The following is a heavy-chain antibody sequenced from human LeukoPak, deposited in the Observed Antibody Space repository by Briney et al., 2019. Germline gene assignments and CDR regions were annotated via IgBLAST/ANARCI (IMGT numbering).Heavy chain of an antibody. J-gene: IGHJ4*02. V-gene: IGHV3-73*01. Sequence: GGSLRLSCAASGFTFSGSAMHWVRQASGKGLEWVGRIRSKANSYATTYAESVKGRFTISRDDSKNTVYLQMNSLKTEDTAVYYCARVMDYYDGTGYPPPAAADYWGQGTLVTVSS. CDR2: IRSKANSYAT. CDR3: ARVMDYYDGTGYPPPAAADY. D-gene: IGHD3-22*01. CDR1: GFTFSGSA.